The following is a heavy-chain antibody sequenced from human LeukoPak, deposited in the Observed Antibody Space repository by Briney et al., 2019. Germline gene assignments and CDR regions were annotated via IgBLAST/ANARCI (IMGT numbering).Heavy chain of an antibody. V-gene: IGHV3-30-3*01. Sequence: GGSLRLSCAASGFTFSSYWMNWVCQAPGKALEWVAVISYDGSNKYYADSVKGRFTISRDNSKNALYLQMNSLRAEDTAVYYCARWDYGDSIDYWGQGTLVTVSS. D-gene: IGHD4-17*01. J-gene: IGHJ4*02. CDR2: ISYDGSNK. CDR3: ARWDYGDSIDY. CDR1: GFTFSSYW.